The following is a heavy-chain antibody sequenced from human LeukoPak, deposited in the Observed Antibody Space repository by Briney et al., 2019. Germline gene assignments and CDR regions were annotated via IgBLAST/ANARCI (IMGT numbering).Heavy chain of an antibody. CDR1: GGSIRSSY. Sequence: SETLSLTCTVSGGSIRSSYWSWIRQPPGKGLEWIGYLFYNGNTNYNSSLKRRVTISVDTSTTQSSLKLNSLTAADTAVYFCARDQGWGDWYFDLWGRGTLVTVSS. J-gene: IGHJ2*01. CDR2: LFYNGNT. V-gene: IGHV4-59*01. CDR3: ARDQGWGDWYFDL. D-gene: IGHD3-10*01.